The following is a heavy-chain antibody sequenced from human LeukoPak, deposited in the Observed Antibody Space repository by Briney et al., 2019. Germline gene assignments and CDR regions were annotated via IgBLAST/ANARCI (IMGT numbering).Heavy chain of an antibody. V-gene: IGHV3-9*01. CDR2: ISWNSGSI. Sequence: PGRSLRLSCAASGFTLDDYAMHWVRQAPGKGLEWVSGISWNSGSIGYADSVKGRFTISRDNAKNSLYLQMNSLRAEDTALYYCAKDISFGDSSGYVDYWGQGTLVTVSS. CDR1: GFTLDDYA. CDR3: AKDISFGDSSGYVDY. J-gene: IGHJ4*02. D-gene: IGHD3-22*01.